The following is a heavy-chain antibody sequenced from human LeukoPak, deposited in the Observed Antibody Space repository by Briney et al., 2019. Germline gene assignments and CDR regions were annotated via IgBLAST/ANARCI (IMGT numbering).Heavy chain of an antibody. Sequence: PGGSLRLSCAASGFTFSSYSMNWVRQAPGKGLEWVSSISSSSSYIYYADSVKGRFTISRDNAKNSLYLQMNSLRAEDTAVYYCARGENPVVVTATYFDYWGQGTLVTVSS. J-gene: IGHJ4*02. CDR2: ISSSSSYI. CDR3: ARGENPVVVTATYFDY. CDR1: GFTFSSYS. V-gene: IGHV3-21*01. D-gene: IGHD2-21*02.